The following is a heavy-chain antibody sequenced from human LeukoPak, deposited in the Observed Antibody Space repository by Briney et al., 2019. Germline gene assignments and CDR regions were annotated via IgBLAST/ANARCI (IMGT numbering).Heavy chain of an antibody. CDR1: GLTFSSYD. Sequence: PGGSLRLSCAASGLTFSSYDMHWVRQATGKGLEWVSAIRTAGDTYHPGSVKGRFTISRENAKNSLYLQMNSLRAGDTAVYYCARGDRLYGSGSYYNVDPPDVWGQGTTVTVSS. V-gene: IGHV3-13*01. CDR2: IRTAGDT. CDR3: ARGDRLYGSGSYYNVDPPDV. D-gene: IGHD3-10*01. J-gene: IGHJ6*02.